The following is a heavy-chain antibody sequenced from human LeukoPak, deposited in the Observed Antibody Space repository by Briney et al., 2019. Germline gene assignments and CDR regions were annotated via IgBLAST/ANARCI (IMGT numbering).Heavy chain of an antibody. V-gene: IGHV5-51*01. CDR3: ARHTKYSSSSRVFDY. D-gene: IGHD6-6*01. J-gene: IGHJ4*02. Sequence: GESLKISCKGSGHTFTKSWIAWVRQKPGKGLEWMGLIYPDDSDTRYNPSFQGQVTISADKSITTAYLQWSSLKASDTAKYYCARHTKYSSSSRVFDYWGQGTLVTVSS. CDR2: IYPDDSDT. CDR1: GHTFTKSW.